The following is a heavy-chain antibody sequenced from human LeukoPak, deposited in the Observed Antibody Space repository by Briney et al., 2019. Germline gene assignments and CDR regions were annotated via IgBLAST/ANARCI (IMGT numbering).Heavy chain of an antibody. J-gene: IGHJ6*03. Sequence: GGSLRLSCAASGFTFSSYSMNWVRQAPGKGLEWVSYISSSSSTIYYADSVKGRFTISRDNAKNSLYLQMNSLRAEDTAVYYCAKDRGGRYYYMDVWGKGTTVTVSS. D-gene: IGHD3-10*01. V-gene: IGHV3-48*04. CDR3: AKDRGGRYYYMDV. CDR2: ISSSSSTI. CDR1: GFTFSSYS.